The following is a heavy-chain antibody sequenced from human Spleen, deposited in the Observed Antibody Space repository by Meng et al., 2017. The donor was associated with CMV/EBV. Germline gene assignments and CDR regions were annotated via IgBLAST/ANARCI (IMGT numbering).Heavy chain of an antibody. CDR2: IRFDGTNK. V-gene: IGHV3-30*02. D-gene: IGHD3-22*01. Sequence: GGSLKISCAASGFTFSSYAMHWVRQAPGKGLEWVANIRFDGTNKYHADSVKGRFTISRDNSKNTLYLQMNSLRAEDTAVYYCAKRGDSSGTYAMDVWGQGTLVTVSS. CDR1: GFTFSSYA. CDR3: AKRGDSSGTYAMDV. J-gene: IGHJ4*02.